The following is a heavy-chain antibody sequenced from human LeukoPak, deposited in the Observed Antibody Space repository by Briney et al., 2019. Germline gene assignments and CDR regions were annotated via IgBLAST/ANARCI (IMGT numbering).Heavy chain of an antibody. D-gene: IGHD6-6*01. CDR3: AGISYSGTWPVGY. V-gene: IGHV3-7*05. J-gene: IGHJ4*02. CDR2: IKQDGSEK. Sequence: GGSLRLSCAASGFTFSNHWMSWVRQAPGKGLEWVANIKQDGSEKYYVDSVKGRFTISRDNAQNSLYLQMNSLRVEDTAVYYCAGISYSGTWPVGYWGQGTLVTVTA. CDR1: GFTFSNHW.